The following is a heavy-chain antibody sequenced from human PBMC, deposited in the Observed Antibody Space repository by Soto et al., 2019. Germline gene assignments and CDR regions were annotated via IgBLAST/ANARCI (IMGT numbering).Heavy chain of an antibody. J-gene: IGHJ4*02. Sequence: QVQLVQSGAEVKKPGSSVKVSCKASGCTFDRYAISWVRQAPGQGLEWMGGIIPIFGTPKYTQKFQGRGTITADESTSTAYVELSTLRSEDTAVYYCASSDSYDSSGFYGRFAFWGQGTLVTVSS. CDR3: ASSDSYDSSGFYGRFAF. CDR2: IIPIFGTP. CDR1: GCTFDRYA. V-gene: IGHV1-69*01. D-gene: IGHD3-22*01.